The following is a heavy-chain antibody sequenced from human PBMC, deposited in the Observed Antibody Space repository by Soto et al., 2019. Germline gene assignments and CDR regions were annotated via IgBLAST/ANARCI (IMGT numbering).Heavy chain of an antibody. CDR3: VKVRGSSSFTPFDS. D-gene: IGHD6-6*01. Sequence: EVQLLESGGGLVQPGGSLRLSCAASGFTFSTYAINWVRQAPGKGLEWVSAISGSGGSTYYPDSVKGRFTISRDNSKNTLYLHMNSLRAEDTAVYYCVKVRGSSSFTPFDSWGQGTLVTVSS. J-gene: IGHJ4*02. CDR1: GFTFSTYA. CDR2: ISGSGGST. V-gene: IGHV3-23*01.